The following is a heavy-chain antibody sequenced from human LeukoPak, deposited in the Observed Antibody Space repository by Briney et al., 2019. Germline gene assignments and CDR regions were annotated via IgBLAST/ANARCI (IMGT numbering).Heavy chain of an antibody. CDR2: ISVNNGGT. Sequence: GASVKVSCKAPGYTFTTYSLAWVRQAPGQSLEWMGWISVNNGGTNYAQSFQDRVTLTRDTSTNTAYLELRSLRSDDTAIIYCATATQPRGYFLHWGQGTLATVSS. D-gene: IGHD2-2*01. V-gene: IGHV1-18*01. CDR3: ATATQPRGYFLH. J-gene: IGHJ1*01. CDR1: GYTFTTYS.